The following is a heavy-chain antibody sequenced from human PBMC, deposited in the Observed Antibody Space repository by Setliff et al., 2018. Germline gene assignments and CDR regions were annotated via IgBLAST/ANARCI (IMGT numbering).Heavy chain of an antibody. J-gene: IGHJ3*02. CDR2: IDPSGNT. V-gene: IGHV4-61*09. D-gene: IGHD2-15*01. Sequence: NPSETLSLTCTVSGGSINSGSYYWSWIRQSAGKGLEWIGYIDPSGNTNYHPSLKSRVTISGDTSKNQFSLKLTSVTAADTAVYYCASRSGVVEDPPRQVILDDGFDIWGQGTMVTVSS. CDR3: ASRSGVVEDPPRQVILDDGFDI. CDR1: GGSINSGSYY.